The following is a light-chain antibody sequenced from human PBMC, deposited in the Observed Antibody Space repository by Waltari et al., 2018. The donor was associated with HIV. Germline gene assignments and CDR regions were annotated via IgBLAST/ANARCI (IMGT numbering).Light chain of an antibody. CDR3: QQSYSTPRT. V-gene: IGKV1-39*01. CDR1: QSISSY. Sequence: DLQMTKSPYSLSAYVGHSVTSTCRASQSISSYLNWYQQKPGKAPKLLIYAASSLQSGVPSRFSGSGSGTDFTLTISSLQPEDFATYYCQQSYSTPRTFGQGTKLEIK. J-gene: IGKJ2*01. CDR2: AAS.